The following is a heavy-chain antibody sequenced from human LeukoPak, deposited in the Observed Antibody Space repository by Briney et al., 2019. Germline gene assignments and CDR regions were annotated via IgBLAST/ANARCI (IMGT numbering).Heavy chain of an antibody. CDR2: IIPIFGTA. CDR1: GGTFSSYA. Sequence: ASVKVSCKASGGTFSSYAISWVRQAPGQGLEWMGGIIPIFGTANYAQKFQGRVTITADESTSTAYMELSSLRSEDTAVYYCARGVPYYDFWSARGQHALDIWGQGTMVTVSS. J-gene: IGHJ3*02. CDR3: ARGVPYYDFWSARGQHALDI. D-gene: IGHD3-3*01. V-gene: IGHV1-69*13.